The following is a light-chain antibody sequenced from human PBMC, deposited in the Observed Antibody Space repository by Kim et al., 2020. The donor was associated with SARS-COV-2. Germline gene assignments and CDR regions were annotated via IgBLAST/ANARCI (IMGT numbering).Light chain of an antibody. CDR3: QKCDSAPWT. CDR1: QDISNY. V-gene: IGKV1-27*01. J-gene: IGKJ1*01. CDR2: AAS. Sequence: AAVGDRVTITCRARQDISNYLAWFQLKPGKAPKLLIYAASALQPGVPSRFSGSGSGTDFTLTVTSRQPEDVATYYCQKCDSAPWTFGQGTKVDIK.